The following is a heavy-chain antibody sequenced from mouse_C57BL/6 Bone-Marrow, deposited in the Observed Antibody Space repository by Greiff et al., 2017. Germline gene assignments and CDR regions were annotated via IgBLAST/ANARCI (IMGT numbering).Heavy chain of an antibody. V-gene: IGHV1-63*01. D-gene: IGHD1-1*01. J-gene: IGHJ4*01. CDR2: IYPGGGYT. CDR1: GYTFTNYW. CDR3: AREGYYYGSYYAMDY. Sequence: VQLQQSGAELVRPGTSVTMSCKASGYTFTNYWIGWAKQRPGHGLEWIGDIYPGGGYTNYNEKFKGKATLTADKSSSTAYMQFSSLTSEASANYYCAREGYYYGSYYAMDYWGQGTSVTVSS.